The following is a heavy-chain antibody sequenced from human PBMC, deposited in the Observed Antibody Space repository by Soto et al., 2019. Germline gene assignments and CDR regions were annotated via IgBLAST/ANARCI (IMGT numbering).Heavy chain of an antibody. J-gene: IGHJ4*02. CDR2: ISYDGSNK. Sequence: GGSLRLSCAASGFTFISYGMHWVRQAPGKGLECVAVISYDGSNKYYADSVKGRFTISRDNSKNTLYLQMDSLRAEDTAVYYCAKDWGNYDFWSGYGWGQGTLVTVSS. CDR1: GFTFISYG. V-gene: IGHV3-30*18. CDR3: AKDWGNYDFWSGYG. D-gene: IGHD3-3*01.